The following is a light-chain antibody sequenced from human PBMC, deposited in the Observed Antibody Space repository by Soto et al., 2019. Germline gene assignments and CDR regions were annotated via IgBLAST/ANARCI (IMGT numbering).Light chain of an antibody. J-gene: IGLJ2*01. V-gene: IGLV1-40*01. CDR1: RSNIGAHYG. CDR3: QSYDSSLSEVV. Sequence: QSALTQPPSVSGAPGQRVTISCTGSRSNIGAHYGVHWYQQLPGMAPRLLISANNNRPSGVPDRFSGSKSGTSASLAITGLQAEDEADYYCQSYDSSLSEVVFGGGTKLTVL. CDR2: ANN.